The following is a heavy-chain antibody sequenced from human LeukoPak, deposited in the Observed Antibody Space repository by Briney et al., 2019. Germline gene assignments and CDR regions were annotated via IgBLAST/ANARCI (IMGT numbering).Heavy chain of an antibody. V-gene: IGHV4-30-2*01. CDR2: IYHSGST. Sequence: SQTLSLTCAVSGGSISRGGYSWSWIRQPPGKGLEWIGYIYHSGSTYYNPSLKSRVTISVDRSKNQFSLKLSSVTAADTAVYYCASTSTVTTGYYYYGMDVWGQGTTVTVSS. CDR3: ASTSTVTTGYYYYGMDV. CDR1: GGSISRGGYS. J-gene: IGHJ6*02. D-gene: IGHD4-17*01.